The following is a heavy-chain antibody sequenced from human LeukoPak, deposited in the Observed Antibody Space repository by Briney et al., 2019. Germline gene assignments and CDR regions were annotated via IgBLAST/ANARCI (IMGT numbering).Heavy chain of an antibody. J-gene: IGHJ6*03. CDR1: GGSISSGGYY. Sequence: SETLSLTCTVSGGSISSGGYYWSWIRQHPGKGLEWIGYIYYSGSTYYNPSLKSRVTISVDTSKNQFSLKLSSVTAADTAVYYCARVYCGGDCYSFINYYYYYMDVWGKGTTVTVSS. D-gene: IGHD2-21*02. CDR2: IYYSGST. V-gene: IGHV4-31*03. CDR3: ARVYCGGDCYSFINYYYYYMDV.